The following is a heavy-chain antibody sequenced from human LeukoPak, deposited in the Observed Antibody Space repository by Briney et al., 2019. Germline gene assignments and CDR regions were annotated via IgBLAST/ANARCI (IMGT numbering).Heavy chain of an antibody. CDR2: ISPDSGGT. J-gene: IGHJ4*02. V-gene: IGHV1-2*02. D-gene: IGHD4-23*01. CDR1: GYTFTDYY. Sequence: GASVKVSCKASGYTFTDYYMHWVRQAPGQGLEWMGWISPDSGGTNYAQNFQDRVTMTRDTSISTAYMELSRLRSDDTAVYYCARPFIETPSLGALDYWGQGTLVTVSS. CDR3: ARPFIETPSLGALDY.